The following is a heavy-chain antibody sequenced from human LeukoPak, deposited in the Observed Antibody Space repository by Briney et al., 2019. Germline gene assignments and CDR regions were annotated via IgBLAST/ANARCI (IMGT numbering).Heavy chain of an antibody. Sequence: TGGSLRLSCTASGFTFSSYSMNWVRQAPGKGLEWVSSISTSSSYIYYADSVKGRFTISRDNARNSLYLQMNTLRAEDTAVYSCARGADGVSSNSRGWFDPWGQGTLVTVSS. CDR2: ISTSSSYI. CDR3: ARGADGVSSNSRGWFDP. CDR1: GFTFSSYS. V-gene: IGHV3-21*06. D-gene: IGHD2-15*01. J-gene: IGHJ5*02.